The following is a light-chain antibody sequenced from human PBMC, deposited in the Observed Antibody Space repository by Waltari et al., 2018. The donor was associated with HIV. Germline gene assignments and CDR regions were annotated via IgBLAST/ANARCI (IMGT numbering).Light chain of an antibody. CDR3: QQYGRSPNT. Sequence: EIVLTQSPGTLSLSPGERVTLSCRASQTINNRYLAWYQQKPGQAPRLLIYGASSRATGIPDSFSGSGSGTDFTLTISRLEPEDFAVYYCQQYGRSPNTFGQGTKLEIK. CDR2: GAS. V-gene: IGKV3-20*01. J-gene: IGKJ2*01. CDR1: QTINNRY.